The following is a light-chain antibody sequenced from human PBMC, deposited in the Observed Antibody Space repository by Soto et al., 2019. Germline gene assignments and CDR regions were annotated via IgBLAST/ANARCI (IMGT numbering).Light chain of an antibody. J-gene: IGLJ2*01. CDR2: DVS. CDR3: SSYTSSSTLVGVV. CDR1: SSDVGGYNY. V-gene: IGLV2-14*01. Sequence: SALTQPASVSGSPGQSITISCTGTSSDVGGYNYVSWYHQHPGKAPKLMIYDVSNRPSGVSNRFSGSKSGNTASLTISGLQAEDEADYYCSSYTSSSTLVGVVFGGGTKLTVL.